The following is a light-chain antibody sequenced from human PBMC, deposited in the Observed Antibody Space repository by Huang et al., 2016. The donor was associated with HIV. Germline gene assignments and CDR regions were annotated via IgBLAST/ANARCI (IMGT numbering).Light chain of an antibody. CDR2: DTS. J-gene: IGKJ3*01. CDR1: QSVRSS. V-gene: IGKV3-11*01. Sequence: DIVLTQSPATLSLSPGERATLSCKASQSVRSSLAWYQQKPGQAPRLLIYDTSNRATCIPARFSGSESGTDFTLTISSLEPEDFAVYYCQQRSNWPLFTFGPGTKVDIK. CDR3: QQRSNWPLFT.